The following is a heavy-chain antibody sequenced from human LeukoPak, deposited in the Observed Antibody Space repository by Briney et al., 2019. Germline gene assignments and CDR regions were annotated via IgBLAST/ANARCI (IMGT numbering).Heavy chain of an antibody. V-gene: IGHV4-59*01. CDR3: ASVTAAAGILA. CDR2: IYYSGST. CDR1: GGSISSYY. D-gene: IGHD6-13*01. Sequence: PSETLSLTCTVSGGSISSYYWSWIRQPPGKGLEWIGYIYYSGSTNYNPSLKSRVTISVDTSKNQFSLKLSSVTAADTAVYYCASVTAAAGILAWGQGTLVTVSP. J-gene: IGHJ5*02.